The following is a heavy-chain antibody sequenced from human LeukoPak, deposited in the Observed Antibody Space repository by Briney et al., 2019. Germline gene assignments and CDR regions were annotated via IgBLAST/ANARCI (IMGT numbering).Heavy chain of an antibody. V-gene: IGHV3-73*01. D-gene: IGHD3-3*01. Sequence: GGSLRLSCAASGFTFSGSAMHWVRQASGKGLEWVGRIRSKANSYATAYAASVKGRFTISRDDSKNTAYLQMNSLKTEDTAVYYCTLIFGAVNTPFGGQGTLVTVSS. CDR3: TLIFGAVNTPF. CDR1: GFTFSGSA. CDR2: IRSKANSYAT. J-gene: IGHJ4*02.